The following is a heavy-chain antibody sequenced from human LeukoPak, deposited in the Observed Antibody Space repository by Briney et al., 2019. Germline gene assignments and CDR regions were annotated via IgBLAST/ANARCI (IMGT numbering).Heavy chain of an antibody. CDR2: IYYSGST. J-gene: IGHJ2*01. D-gene: IGHD3-16*01. Sequence: PSETLSLTCTVSGGSISSYYWSWIRQPSGKGLEWIGYIYYSGSTNYNPSLKSRVTISVDTSKNQFSLKLSSVTAADTAVYYCARSFKPSTSWYFDLWGRGTLVTVSS. CDR1: GGSISSYY. CDR3: ARSFKPSTSWYFDL. V-gene: IGHV4-59*01.